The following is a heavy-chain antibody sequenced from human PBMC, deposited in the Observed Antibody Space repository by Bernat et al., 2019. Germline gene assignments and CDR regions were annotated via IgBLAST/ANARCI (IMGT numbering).Heavy chain of an antibody. Sequence: EVQLVESGGGLVQPGGSLRVSCAASGLTIANIHMSWVRQAPGKGLEWVSHIDDGGSRYYADSVKDGFTISRGNSQNSLFLQMNSLRVEDTAVHYCVRESHQSGWVWGRGTLVTVSP. CDR2: IDDGGSR. V-gene: IGHV3-66*01. CDR1: GLTIANIH. D-gene: IGHD6-19*01. CDR3: VRESHQSGWV. J-gene: IGHJ4*02.